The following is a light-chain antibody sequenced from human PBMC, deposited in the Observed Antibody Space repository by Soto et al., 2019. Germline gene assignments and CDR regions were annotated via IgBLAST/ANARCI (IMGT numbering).Light chain of an antibody. J-gene: IGKJ4*01. CDR1: QSVSSF. Sequence: EIELTQSPATLSLSPGERATLSCRASQSVSSFLVWYQQKPGQAPRLLIYDAVNRVTGIPARFSGSGSGTDFTLTISSLEPEDFAVYYCQHRSNWPRLTFGGRTKVEIK. CDR3: QHRSNWPRLT. CDR2: DAV. V-gene: IGKV3-11*01.